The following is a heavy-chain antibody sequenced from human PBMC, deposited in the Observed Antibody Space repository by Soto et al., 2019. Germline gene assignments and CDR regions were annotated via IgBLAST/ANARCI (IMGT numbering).Heavy chain of an antibody. CDR1: GFTVSSNY. D-gene: IGHD6-6*01. CDR3: AREGAQYSSSSFDY. CDR2: IYSGGST. Sequence: GGGLIQPGGSLRLSCAASGFTVSSNYMSWVRQAPGKGLEWVSVIYSGGSTYYADSVKGRFTISRDNSKNTLYLQMNSLRAEDTAVYYCAREGAQYSSSSFDYWGQGTLVTVSS. J-gene: IGHJ4*02. V-gene: IGHV3-53*01.